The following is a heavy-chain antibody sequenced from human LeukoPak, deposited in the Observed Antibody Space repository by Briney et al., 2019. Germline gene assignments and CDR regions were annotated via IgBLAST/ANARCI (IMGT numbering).Heavy chain of an antibody. CDR2: IYSGGST. D-gene: IGHD3-10*01. CDR1: GFTVSSNY. V-gene: IGHV3-53*05. Sequence: PGGSLRLSCAASGFTVSSNYMSWVRQAPGKGLEWVSVIYSGGSTYYADSVKGRFTISRDNAKNSLYLQMNSLRAEDTALYYCAKDGHGSGSYSLYYFDYWGQGTLVTVSS. CDR3: AKDGHGSGSYSLYYFDY. J-gene: IGHJ4*02.